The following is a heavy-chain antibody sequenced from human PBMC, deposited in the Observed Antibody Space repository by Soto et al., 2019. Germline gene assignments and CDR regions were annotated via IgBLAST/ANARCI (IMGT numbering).Heavy chain of an antibody. CDR1: GYSISSGYY. D-gene: IGHD3-22*01. CDR2: IYYSGST. V-gene: IGHV4-61*01. CDR3: ASSDYYDSSGYYS. J-gene: IGHJ4*02. Sequence: SETLSLTCAVSGYSISSGYYWGWIRQPPGKGLEWIGYIYYSGSTNYNPSLKSRVTISVDTSKNQFSLKLSSVTAADTAVYYCASSDYYDSSGYYSWGQGTLVTVSS.